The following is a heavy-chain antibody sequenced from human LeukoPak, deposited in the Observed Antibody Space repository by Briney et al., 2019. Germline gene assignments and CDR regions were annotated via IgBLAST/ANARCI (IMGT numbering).Heavy chain of an antibody. CDR3: TTSSSSWSNWFDP. J-gene: IGHJ5*02. V-gene: IGHV3-15*01. D-gene: IGHD6-13*01. CDR2: IKSKTDGGTT. CDR1: GFNFRNAW. Sequence: GGSLRLSCTASGFNFRNAWMSWVRQAPGKGLEWVGRIKSKTDGGTTDYAAPVKGRFTISRDDSKNTLYLQMNSLKTEDTAVYYCTTSSSSWSNWFDPWGQGTLVTVSS.